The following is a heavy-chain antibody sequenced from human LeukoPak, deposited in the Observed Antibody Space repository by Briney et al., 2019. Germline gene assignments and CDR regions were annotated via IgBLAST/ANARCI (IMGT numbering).Heavy chain of an antibody. V-gene: IGHV3-21*01. J-gene: IGHJ6*03. CDR3: ARGYYSIPYYYYYYMDV. D-gene: IGHD4-11*01. CDR2: ISSSSSYI. CDR1: GFTFSSYS. Sequence: PGGSLRLSCAASGFTFSSYSMNWVRQAPGKGLEWVSSISSSSSYIYYADSVKGRFTISRDNAKNSLYLQMNSLRAEDTAVYYCARGYYSIPYYYYYYMDVWGKGTTVTVSS.